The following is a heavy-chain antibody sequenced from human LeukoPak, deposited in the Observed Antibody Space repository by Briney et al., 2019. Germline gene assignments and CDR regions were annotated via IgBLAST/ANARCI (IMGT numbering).Heavy chain of an antibody. CDR2: ISSSSSYI. Sequence: GGSLRLSCAASGFTFSSYSMNWVRQAPGKGLEWVSSISSSSSYIYYADSVKGRFTISRDNAKNSLYLQMNSLRAEDTAVYYCARDFGFDYYDSSGYYYVGYFDYWGQGTLVTASS. CDR1: GFTFSSYS. V-gene: IGHV3-21*01. D-gene: IGHD3-22*01. CDR3: ARDFGFDYYDSSGYYYVGYFDY. J-gene: IGHJ4*02.